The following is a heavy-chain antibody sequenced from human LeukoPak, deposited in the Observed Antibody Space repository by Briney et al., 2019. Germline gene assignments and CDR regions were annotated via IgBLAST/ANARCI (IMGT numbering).Heavy chain of an antibody. CDR3: ATPIYDFWSGQTSDY. Sequence: GGSLRLSCAASEFTFSSYAMSWVRQAPGKGLEWVSAISGSGGSTYYADSVKGRFTISRDNSKNTLYLQMNSLRAEDTAVYYCATPIYDFWSGQTSDYWGQGTLVTVSS. D-gene: IGHD3-3*01. CDR1: EFTFSSYA. V-gene: IGHV3-23*01. J-gene: IGHJ4*02. CDR2: ISGSGGST.